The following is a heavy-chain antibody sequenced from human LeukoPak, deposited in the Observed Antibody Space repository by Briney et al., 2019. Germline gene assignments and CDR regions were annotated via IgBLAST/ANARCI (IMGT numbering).Heavy chain of an antibody. CDR1: GGTFSSYA. CDR2: IIPILGIA. J-gene: IGHJ5*02. V-gene: IGHV1-69*04. D-gene: IGHD2-2*01. Sequence: GASVKVSCKASGGTFSSYAISWVRQAPGQGLEWMGRIIPILGIANYAQKFQGRVTIAADKSTSTAYMELSSLRSEDTAVYYCARVYCSSTSCYGGWFDPWGQGTLVTVSS. CDR3: ARVYCSSTSCYGGWFDP.